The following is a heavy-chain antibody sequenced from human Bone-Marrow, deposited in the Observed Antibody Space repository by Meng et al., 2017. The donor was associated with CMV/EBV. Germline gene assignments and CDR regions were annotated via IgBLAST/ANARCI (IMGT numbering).Heavy chain of an antibody. Sequence: SETPSLTCTVSGGAISSYYWSWIRQPPGKGLEWIGYIYYSGSTNYNPSLKSRVTISVDTSKNQFSLKLSSVTAADTAVYYCARSSHYDFWSGYSSTYYYYYGMDVWGQRTTVTVSS. D-gene: IGHD3-3*01. CDR3: ARSSHYDFWSGYSSTYYYYYGMDV. V-gene: IGHV4-59*01. CDR2: IYYSGST. CDR1: GGAISSYY. J-gene: IGHJ6*02.